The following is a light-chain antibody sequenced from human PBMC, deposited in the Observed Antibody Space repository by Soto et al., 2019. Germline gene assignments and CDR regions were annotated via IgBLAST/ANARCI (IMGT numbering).Light chain of an antibody. CDR1: QSIGSE. Sequence: EVVLTQSPATLSLSAGERATLSCRASQSIGSELAWYQQKPGQAPRLVISDASNRATGIPGRFSGSGSATDITLTISTLEPEDFAIYYCQQRSSWPITFGQGTRLEI. CDR2: DAS. CDR3: QQRSSWPIT. J-gene: IGKJ5*01. V-gene: IGKV3-11*01.